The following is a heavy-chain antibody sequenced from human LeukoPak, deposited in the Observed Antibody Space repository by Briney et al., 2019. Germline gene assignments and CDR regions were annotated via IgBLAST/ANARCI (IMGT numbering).Heavy chain of an antibody. CDR1: GGSVNNYY. V-gene: IGHV4-59*02. CDR3: TRGTIGSYTY. CDR2: IYYGGST. J-gene: IGHJ4*02. D-gene: IGHD3-10*01. Sequence: SETLSLTCSVSGGSVNNYYWNWIRQPPGKGLDWIGYIYYGGSTNYNPSLKSRVTISVDTSKNQSSLKLRPVTAADTAVYYCTRGTIGSYTYWGQGTLVTVSS.